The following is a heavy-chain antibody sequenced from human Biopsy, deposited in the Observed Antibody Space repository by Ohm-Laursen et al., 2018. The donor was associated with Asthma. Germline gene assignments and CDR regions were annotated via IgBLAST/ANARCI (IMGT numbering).Heavy chain of an antibody. D-gene: IGHD1-26*01. V-gene: IGHV3-30*18. Sequence: SLRLSCAASGFSFSNYVMHWVRPPPGKGLDWVAVISFDGTNRNYTDSVKGRFTISRDNSRNTLHLEMNSLRAEDTAVYFCAKEVFPGWELRRGPDSWGQGTLVTVSS. J-gene: IGHJ4*02. CDR3: AKEVFPGWELRRGPDS. CDR1: GFSFSNYV. CDR2: ISFDGTNR.